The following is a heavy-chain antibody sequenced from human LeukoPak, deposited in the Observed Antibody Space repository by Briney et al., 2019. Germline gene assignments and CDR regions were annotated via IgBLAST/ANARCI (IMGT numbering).Heavy chain of an antibody. CDR2: TYYRSKWYN. CDR3: AREPIFGVVTPTYYYYYMDV. CDR1: GDSVSSNSAA. J-gene: IGHJ6*03. D-gene: IGHD3-3*01. Sequence: SQTRSLTCAISGDSVSSNSAAWTWIRQSPSRGLEWLGRTYYRSKWYNDYAVSVKSRITINPDTSKNQFSLQLNSVTPEDTAVYYCAREPIFGVVTPTYYYYYMDVWGKGTTVTVSS. V-gene: IGHV6-1*01.